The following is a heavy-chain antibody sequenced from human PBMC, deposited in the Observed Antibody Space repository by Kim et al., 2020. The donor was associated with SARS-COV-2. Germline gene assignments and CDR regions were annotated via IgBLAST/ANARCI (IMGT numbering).Heavy chain of an antibody. V-gene: IGHV3-53*04. D-gene: IGHD4-17*01. J-gene: IGHJ3*02. Sequence: GGSLRLSCAASGFAVSSNYISWVRQAPGKGLEWVSVIYSGGSTYYADSVKGRFTISRHNSKNTLYLQMNSLRAEDTAVYYCARSGVTTSAFDIWGQGTMVTVSS. CDR1: GFAVSSNY. CDR2: IYSGGST. CDR3: ARSGVTTSAFDI.